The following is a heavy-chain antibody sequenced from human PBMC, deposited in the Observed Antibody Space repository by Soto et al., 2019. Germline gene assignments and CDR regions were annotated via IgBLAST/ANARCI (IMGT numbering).Heavy chain of an antibody. D-gene: IGHD2-8*01. CDR2: INPNSGGT. V-gene: IGHV1-2*04. Sequence: ASVKVSCKASGYTFTGYYMHWVRQAPGQGLEWMGWINPNSGGTNYAQKFQGWVTMTRDTSISTAYMELSRLRSDDTAVYYCARAHLFNGGYPSSPDYCGQGTLVTVSA. J-gene: IGHJ4*02. CDR1: GYTFTGYY. CDR3: ARAHLFNGGYPSSPDY.